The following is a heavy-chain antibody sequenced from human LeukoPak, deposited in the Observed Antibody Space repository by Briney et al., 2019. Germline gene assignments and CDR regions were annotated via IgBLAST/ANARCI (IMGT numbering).Heavy chain of an antibody. D-gene: IGHD3-10*01. J-gene: IGHJ3*02. V-gene: IGHV1-46*01. CDR2: INPSGGST. CDR3: ARDDEIGGSGSYYNNDAFDI. CDR1: GYTFTSYG. Sequence: ASVKVSCKASGYTFTSYGISWVRQAPGQGLEWMGIINPSGGSTSYAQKFQGRVTMTRDTSTSTVYMELSSLRSEDTAVYYCARDDEIGGSGSYYNNDAFDIWGQGTMVTISS.